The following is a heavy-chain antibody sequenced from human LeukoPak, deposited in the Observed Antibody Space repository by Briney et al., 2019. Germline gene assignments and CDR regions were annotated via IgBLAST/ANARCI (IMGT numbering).Heavy chain of an antibody. CDR3: AKDYYYDSPNFQH. J-gene: IGHJ1*01. V-gene: IGHV3-30*18. CDR1: GFTFSSYG. Sequence: GGSLRLSCAASGFTFSSYGMHWVRQAPGKGLEWVAVISYDGSNKYYADSVKGRFTISRDNSKNTLYLQMNSLRAEDTAVYYCAKDYYYDSPNFQHWGQGTLVTVSS. CDR2: ISYDGSNK. D-gene: IGHD3-22*01.